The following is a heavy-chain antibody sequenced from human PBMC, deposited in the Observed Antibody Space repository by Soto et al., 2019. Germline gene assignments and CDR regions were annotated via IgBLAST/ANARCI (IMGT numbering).Heavy chain of an antibody. J-gene: IGHJ4*02. D-gene: IGHD3-9*01. V-gene: IGHV3-23*01. CDR2: ISGSGGST. CDR3: AKATYYDILTGYYLVA. Sequence: EVQLLESGGGLVQPGGSLRLSCAASGFTFSSYAMSWVRQAPGKGLEWVSAISGSGGSTYYADSVKGRFTISRDNSTNTLYLQMNSLRAEDTAVYYCAKATYYDILTGYYLVAWGQGTLVTVSS. CDR1: GFTFSSYA.